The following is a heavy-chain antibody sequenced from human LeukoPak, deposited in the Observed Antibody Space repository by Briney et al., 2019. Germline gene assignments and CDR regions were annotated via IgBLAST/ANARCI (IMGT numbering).Heavy chain of an antibody. J-gene: IGHJ4*02. D-gene: IGHD3-22*01. V-gene: IGHV3-23*01. CDR3: ATWVYYYDSSGFIDY. CDR1: GFTFSSFA. Sequence: GGSLRLSCAASGFTFSSFAMSWVRQAPGKGLEWVSAISGSGGSTYYADSVKGRFTISRDNSKNSLYLQMNSLRAEDTAVYYCATWVYYYDSSGFIDYWGQGTLVTVSS. CDR2: ISGSGGST.